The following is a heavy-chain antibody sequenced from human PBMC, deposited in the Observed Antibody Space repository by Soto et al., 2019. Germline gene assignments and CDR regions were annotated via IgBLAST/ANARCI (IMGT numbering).Heavy chain of an antibody. J-gene: IGHJ4*02. V-gene: IGHV3-33*01. CDR1: GFTFSSYG. CDR3: ARDPGIVVVPAAILDY. CDR2: IWYDGSNK. Sequence: QVQLVESGGGVVQPGRSLRLSCAASGFTFSSYGMHWVRQAPGKGLEWVAVIWYDGSNKYYADSVKGRFTISRDNSKNTLYLQMNSLRAEDTAVYYCARDPGIVVVPAAILDYWGQGTLVTVSS. D-gene: IGHD2-2*01.